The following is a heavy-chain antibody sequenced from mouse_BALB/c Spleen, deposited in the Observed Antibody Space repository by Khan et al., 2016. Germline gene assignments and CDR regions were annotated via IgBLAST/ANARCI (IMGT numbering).Heavy chain of an antibody. CDR3: APYYYGSRFDY. D-gene: IGHD1-1*01. CDR2: INTYTGEP. Sequence: QIQLVQSGPELKKPGETVKISCKASGYTFTNYGTNWVKQAPGKGLKWMGWINTYTGEPTYADDFKGRFAFSLETSASTAYLQINNLKNEDTATYFCAPYYYGSRFDYWGQGTTLTVSS. J-gene: IGHJ2*01. CDR1: GYTFTNYG. V-gene: IGHV9-3-1*01.